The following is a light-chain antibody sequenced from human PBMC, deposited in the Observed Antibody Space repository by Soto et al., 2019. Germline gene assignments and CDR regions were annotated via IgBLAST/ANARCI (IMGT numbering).Light chain of an antibody. CDR2: GAS. CDR1: QSVSSSY. V-gene: IGKV3D-20*02. Sequence: EIVLTQSPATLSLSPGERATLSCRASQSVSSSYLAWYQQKPGQAPRLLIYGASSRATGIPDRFSGSGSGTDFTLTISSLQPEDFATYYCRQSYSTPWTFGQGTKVDIK. CDR3: RQSYSTPWT. J-gene: IGKJ1*01.